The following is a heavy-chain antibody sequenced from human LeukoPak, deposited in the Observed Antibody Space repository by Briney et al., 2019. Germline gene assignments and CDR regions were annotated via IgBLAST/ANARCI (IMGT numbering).Heavy chain of an antibody. D-gene: IGHD5-24*01. CDR2: INSDGSST. J-gene: IGHJ4*02. Sequence: GGSLRLSCAASGFTFSSYWMHWVRQAPGKGLVLVSRINSDGSSTSYADSVKGRFTISRDNAKNTLYLQMNSLRAEDTAVYYCTGVRRGWLQSFDYWGQGTLVTVSS. CDR3: TGVRRGWLQSFDY. CDR1: GFTFSSYW. V-gene: IGHV3-74*01.